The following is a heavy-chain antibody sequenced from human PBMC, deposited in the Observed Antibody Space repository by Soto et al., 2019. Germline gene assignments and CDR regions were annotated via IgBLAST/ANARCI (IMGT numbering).Heavy chain of an antibody. CDR1: NGSIVNYY. J-gene: IGHJ3*02. CDR3: ASRLTEATTTGDGFDI. CDR2: IYYSGST. D-gene: IGHD3-9*01. V-gene: IGHV4-59*01. Sequence: QVQLQESGPGLVKPSETLSLTCTVSNGSIVNYYWSWIRQPPGKGLGWMGFIYYSGSTNYNPSLKSRVTISVDTSKNQHSLMLSSVTAADTAVYYCASRLTEATTTGDGFDIWGQGTMVTVSS.